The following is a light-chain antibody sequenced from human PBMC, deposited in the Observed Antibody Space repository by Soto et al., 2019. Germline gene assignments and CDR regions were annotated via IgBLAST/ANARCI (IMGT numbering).Light chain of an antibody. CDR2: AAS. CDR3: QETFSPPYS. CDR1: RSIVSY. Sequence: DIQMTQSPDSLSASVGDRVTITCRASRSIVSYLNWYQQKPGKAPNLLVYAASSLQSGVPSRFSGRGSGTDFTLTITTLQPEVFATDYCQETFSPPYSIGQGTKLEI. J-gene: IGKJ2*01. V-gene: IGKV1-39*01.